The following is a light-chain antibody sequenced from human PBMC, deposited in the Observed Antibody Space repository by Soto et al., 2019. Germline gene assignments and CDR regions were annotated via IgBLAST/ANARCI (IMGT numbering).Light chain of an antibody. J-gene: IGLJ2*01. CDR3: QSYASSLSRV. CDR1: SSNIGAGYD. Sequence: QSVLTQPPSVSGAPGQRVTISCTGSSSNIGAGYDVHWYQQLPGTAPKLLIYGNSNRPSGVPDRFSGSKSGTSASLAITGLQAADEADYYCQSYASSLSRVFGGGTTLTVL. CDR2: GNS. V-gene: IGLV1-40*01.